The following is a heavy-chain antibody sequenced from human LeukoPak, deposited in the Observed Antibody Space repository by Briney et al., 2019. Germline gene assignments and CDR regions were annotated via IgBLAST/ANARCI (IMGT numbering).Heavy chain of an antibody. CDR1: GGSISSYC. CDR2: IYYSGST. Sequence: SETLSLTCTVSGGSISSYCWSWIRQPPGKGLEWIGYIYYSGSTNYNPSLKSRVTISVDTSKNQFSPKLSSVTAADTAVYYRARVLFDDAFDIWGQGTMVTVSS. J-gene: IGHJ3*02. CDR3: ARVLFDDAFDI. D-gene: IGHD2-21*01. V-gene: IGHV4-59*01.